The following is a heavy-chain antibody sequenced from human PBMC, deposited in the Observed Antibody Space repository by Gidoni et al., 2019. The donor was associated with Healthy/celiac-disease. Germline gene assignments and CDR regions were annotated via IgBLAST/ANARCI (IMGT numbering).Heavy chain of an antibody. CDR2: IYPGDSDT. CDR3: ARVYDYSNEDWFDP. Sequence: EVQLLQSGAAVKTPGESLKISCNGSGYSFTSYWIGWVRQMPGKGLEWMGIIYPGDSDTRYSPAFQGQVTISADKSISTAYLQWSSLKASDTAMYYCARVYDYSNEDWFDPWGQGTLVTVSS. V-gene: IGHV5-51*01. CDR1: GYSFTSYW. D-gene: IGHD4-4*01. J-gene: IGHJ5*02.